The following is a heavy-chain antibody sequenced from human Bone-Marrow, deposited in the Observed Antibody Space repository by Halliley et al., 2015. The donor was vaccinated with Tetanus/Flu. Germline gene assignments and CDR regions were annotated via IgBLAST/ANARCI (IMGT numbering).Heavy chain of an antibody. CDR2: IYYSGST. CDR3: ARDFFDSTRYIAY. D-gene: IGHD3-16*02. Sequence: TLSLTCTVSGGSVSRGTYFWSWIRQPPGKGLEWIGGIYYSGSTNYNPSLKSRLTISLDTSRNQFSLRLSSVTAADTAVYYCARDFFDSTRYIAYWGQGPLFTVSS. J-gene: IGHJ4*02. V-gene: IGHV4-61*01. CDR1: GGSVSRGTYF.